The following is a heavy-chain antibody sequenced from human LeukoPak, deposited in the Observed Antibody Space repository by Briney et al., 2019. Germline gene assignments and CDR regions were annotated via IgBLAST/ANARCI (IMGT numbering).Heavy chain of an antibody. V-gene: IGHV4-59*01. J-gene: IGHJ4*02. D-gene: IGHD6-19*01. Sequence: PSETLSLTCTVSGGSISSYYWSWIRQPPGKGLEWIGYIYYSGSTNYNPSLKSRVTISVDTSKNQFSLKLSSVTAADTAVYYCARTAGYSSRWAFDYWGQGTLVTVSS. CDR3: ARTAGYSSRWAFDY. CDR2: IYYSGST. CDR1: GGSISSYY.